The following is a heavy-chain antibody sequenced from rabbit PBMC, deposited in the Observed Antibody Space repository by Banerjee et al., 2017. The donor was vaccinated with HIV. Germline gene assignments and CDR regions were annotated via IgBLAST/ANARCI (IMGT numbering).Heavy chain of an antibody. CDR1: GFTLSSSYY. J-gene: IGHJ4*01. D-gene: IGHD4-1*01. Sequence: QEQLVESGGGLVQPEGSLTLTCTASGFTLSSSYYMCWVRQAPGKGLEWIGCIYTDSGSAYYASWAKGRFTISKSTSLNTVDLKMTNLTGADTATYFCARGLVAGVLNLWGPGTLVTVS. CDR3: ARGLVAGVLNL. CDR2: IYTDSGSA. V-gene: IGHV1S43*01.